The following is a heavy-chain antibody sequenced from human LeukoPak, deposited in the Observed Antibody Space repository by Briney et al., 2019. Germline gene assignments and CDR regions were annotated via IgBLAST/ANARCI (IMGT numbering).Heavy chain of an antibody. CDR3: ASGSIIGARDVGDY. V-gene: IGHV3-30*03. J-gene: IGHJ4*02. D-gene: IGHD1-26*01. CDR2: ISYDGTNK. Sequence: GGSLRLSCAGSGFTFSNYGMHWVRQAPGKGPEWVAVISYDGTNKYYADSVKGRFTISRDNSKNTVYLQMNSLRAEDTAVYYCASGSIIGARDVGDYWGQGTLVTVSS. CDR1: GFTFSNYG.